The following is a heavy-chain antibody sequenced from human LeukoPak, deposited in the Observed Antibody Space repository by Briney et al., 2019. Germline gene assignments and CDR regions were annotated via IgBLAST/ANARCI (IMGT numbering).Heavy chain of an antibody. CDR1: GFTFSSYW. Sequence: TGGSLRLSCAASGFTFSSYWMSWVRQAPGKGLEWVANIKQDGSEKYYVDSVKGRFTISRDNAKNSPYLQMNSLRAEDTAVYYCARVGYCSSTSCYTWGWFDPWGQGTLVTVSS. CDR2: IKQDGSEK. J-gene: IGHJ5*02. CDR3: ARVGYCSSTSCYTWGWFDP. V-gene: IGHV3-7*01. D-gene: IGHD2-2*02.